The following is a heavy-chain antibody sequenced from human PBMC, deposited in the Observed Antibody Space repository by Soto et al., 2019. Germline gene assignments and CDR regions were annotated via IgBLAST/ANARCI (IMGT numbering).Heavy chain of an antibody. J-gene: IGHJ4*02. CDR2: IWYDGTQK. V-gene: IGHV3-33*01. CDR3: ARAGGTTVTGLWHFDS. D-gene: IGHD4-17*01. CDR1: GFTFNTYS. Sequence: PGGSLRLSCEASGFTFNTYSMHWVRQPPGKGLEWLAAIWYDGTQKYYADSVKGRFIISRDNSKKTLYLEMNSLRAEDTAVYYCARAGGTTVTGLWHFDSWGQGTLVTVYS.